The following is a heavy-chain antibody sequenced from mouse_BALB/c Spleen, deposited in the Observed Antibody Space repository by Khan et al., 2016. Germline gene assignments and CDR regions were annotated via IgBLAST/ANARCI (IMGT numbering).Heavy chain of an antibody. CDR3: AMEGYGGYYKAWFAY. V-gene: IGHV9-3-1*01. Sequence: QIQLVQSGPELKKPGETVKISCKASGYTFTNYGMNWVKQAPGKGLKWMGWINTYTGEPTYADDFKGRFAFSLETSASTAYLQINNLKNEDTATYFCAMEGYGGYYKAWFAYWGQGTLVTVSA. J-gene: IGHJ3*01. CDR1: GYTFTNYG. D-gene: IGHD2-3*01. CDR2: INTYTGEP.